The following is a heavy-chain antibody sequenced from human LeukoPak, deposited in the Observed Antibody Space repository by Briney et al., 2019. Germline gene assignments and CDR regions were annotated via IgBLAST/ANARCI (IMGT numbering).Heavy chain of an antibody. CDR2: IKSKADGETI. J-gene: IGHJ4*02. CDR3: STLTSRGLSDS. CDR1: GFTFSSYA. Sequence: PGGSLRLSCAASGFTFSSYAMSWVRQAPGKGLEWVGRIKSKADGETIDYAAPVKGRFTFSRDDSKNMLYLQMNSLKSEDTAVYYCSTLTSRGLSDSWGQGTLVTVSS. D-gene: IGHD1-20*01. V-gene: IGHV3-15*01.